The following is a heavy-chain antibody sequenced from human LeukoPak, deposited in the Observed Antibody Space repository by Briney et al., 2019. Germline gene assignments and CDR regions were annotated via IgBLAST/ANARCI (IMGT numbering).Heavy chain of an antibody. CDR3: AKDGAGDWPDAFDI. Sequence: GGSLRLSCAASGFTFSSYAKTWVRQAPGKGLGLVSGISGRGGSTYYADSVKGRFTISRDNSKNTLYLQMNSLRAEGTAVYYCAKDGAGDWPDAFDIWGQRTKVTVSS. D-gene: IGHD2-21*02. V-gene: IGHV3-23*01. CDR2: ISGRGGST. J-gene: IGHJ3*02. CDR1: GFTFSSYA.